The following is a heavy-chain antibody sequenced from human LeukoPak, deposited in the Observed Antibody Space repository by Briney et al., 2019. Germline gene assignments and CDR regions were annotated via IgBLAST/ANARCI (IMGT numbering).Heavy chain of an antibody. V-gene: IGHV3-66*01. CDR3: ARNREGVNYYYYMDV. D-gene: IGHD3-10*01. Sequence: GGSLRLSCAASGFTVSSNYMSSVRHAPGKGLEWASVIYSGGSTYYADSVKGRFTISRDNSKNTLYLQMNSLRAEDTAVYYCARNREGVNYYYYMDVWGKGTTVTISS. CDR2: IYSGGST. CDR1: GFTVSSNY. J-gene: IGHJ6*03.